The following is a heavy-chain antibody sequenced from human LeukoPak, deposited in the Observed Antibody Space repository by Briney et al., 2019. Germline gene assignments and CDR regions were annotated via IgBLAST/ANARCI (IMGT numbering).Heavy chain of an antibody. J-gene: IGHJ4*02. Sequence: ETLSLTCAVYGGSFSGYYWGWIRQPPGKGLEWIASIYYSGSTYYNPSLKSRVTISVDTSKNQFSLKLSSVTAADTAVYYCARGNYEYVWGGIDYWGQGTLVTVSS. CDR1: GGSFSGYY. CDR3: ARGNYEYVWGGIDY. CDR2: IYYSGST. D-gene: IGHD3-16*01. V-gene: IGHV4-34*01.